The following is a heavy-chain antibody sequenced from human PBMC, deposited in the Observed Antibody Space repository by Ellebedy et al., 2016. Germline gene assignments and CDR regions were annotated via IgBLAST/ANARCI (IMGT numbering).Heavy chain of an antibody. V-gene: IGHV3-23*01. Sequence: GGSLRLXXVASGFTFRNFFMSWVRQAPGGGLEWISTTSGDGDTTFSADSVKGRFTISRDNSRNTLYLQMDSLRAADTAVYYCYYGHYSGYWGQGTLVTVSS. CDR3: YYGHYSGY. CDR2: TSGDGDTT. CDR1: GFTFRNFF. J-gene: IGHJ4*02. D-gene: IGHD4-17*01.